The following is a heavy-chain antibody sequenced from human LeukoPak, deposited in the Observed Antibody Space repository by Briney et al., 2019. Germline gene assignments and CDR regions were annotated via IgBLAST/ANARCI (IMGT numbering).Heavy chain of an antibody. CDR3: AKDRCSGGSCYFDY. D-gene: IGHD2-15*01. CDR2: ISSSSTYK. CDR1: GFTFSRHS. Sequence: GGSLRLSCAASGFTFSRHSMTWVRQAPGKGLEWVSSISSSSTYKYYADSVKGRFTISRDNSKNTLYLQMNSLRAEDTAVYYCAKDRCSGGSCYFDYWGQGTLVTVSS. V-gene: IGHV3-21*01. J-gene: IGHJ4*02.